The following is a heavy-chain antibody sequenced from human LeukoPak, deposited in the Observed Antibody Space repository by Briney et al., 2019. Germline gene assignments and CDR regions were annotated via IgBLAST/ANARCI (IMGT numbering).Heavy chain of an antibody. D-gene: IGHD1-7*01. J-gene: IGHJ4*02. CDR3: ARLRYNWNYGVYYFDS. CDR2: IYTSGST. Sequence: SETLSLTCTVSGGSISSYYWSWIRQPPGKGLEWIGYIYTSGSTNYNPSLKSRVTISVDTSKNQFSLKLSSVTAADTAVYYCARLRYNWNYGVYYFDSWGQGALVTVSS. CDR1: GGSISSYY. V-gene: IGHV4-4*09.